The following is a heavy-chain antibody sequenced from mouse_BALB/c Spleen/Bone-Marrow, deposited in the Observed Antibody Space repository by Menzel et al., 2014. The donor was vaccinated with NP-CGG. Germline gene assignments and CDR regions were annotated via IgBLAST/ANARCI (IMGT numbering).Heavy chain of an antibody. CDR1: GYTFTDYY. CDR3: AFYGRSYAWFAY. CDR2: IYPGSGNT. Sequence: QVQLQQSGAELARPGASVKLSCKASGYTFTDYYINWVKQRTGQGLEWIGEIYPGSGNTYYNEKFKGKATLTADRSSSTAYMQLSSLTSEDSAVYFCAFYGRSYAWFAYWGQGTLVTVSA. V-gene: IGHV1-77*01. J-gene: IGHJ3*01. D-gene: IGHD1-1*01.